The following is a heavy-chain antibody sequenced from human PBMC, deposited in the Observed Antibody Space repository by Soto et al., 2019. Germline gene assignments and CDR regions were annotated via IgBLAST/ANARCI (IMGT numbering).Heavy chain of an antibody. V-gene: IGHV1-69*12. CDR1: GGTFSSYA. CDR2: IIPIFGTA. J-gene: IGHJ4*02. Sequence: QVQLVQSGAEVKKPGSSVKVSCKASGGTFSSYAISWVRQAPGQGLEWMGGIIPIFGTANYAQKFQGRVTSTADESTSTAYMELSSLRSEDTAVYYCARGGGDGSGSYPYFDYWGQGTLVTVSS. D-gene: IGHD3-10*01. CDR3: ARGGGDGSGSYPYFDY.